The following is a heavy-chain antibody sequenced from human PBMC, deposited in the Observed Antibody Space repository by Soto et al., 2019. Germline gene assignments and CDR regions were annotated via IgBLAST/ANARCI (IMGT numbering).Heavy chain of an antibody. CDR3: ARRLTSTVSALGY. D-gene: IGHD6-19*01. CDR2: ISGDGGNK. V-gene: IGHV3-30-3*01. J-gene: IGHJ4*02. CDR1: GLTFSSYA. Sequence: QVHLVESGGGVVQPGKSLRLSCTASGLTFSSYAVHWVRQAPGKGLEWVSVISGDGGNKYLAESVRGRFLISRDNSKNTVYLQMNSLRHEDTAVYFCARRLTSTVSALGYWGQGTLVTVSS.